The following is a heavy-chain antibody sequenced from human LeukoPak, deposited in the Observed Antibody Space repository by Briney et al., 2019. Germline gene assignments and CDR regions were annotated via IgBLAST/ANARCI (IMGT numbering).Heavy chain of an antibody. Sequence: SETLSLTCTVSGGSFSCTTYYWGWIRQPPGKGLEWIGSVYYSGSTYYNQSLKSRVTISVDTSKNQFSLKLTSVTAADTAVYYCARQYYDSSSYYPWYFNYWGQGTLVTVSS. CDR2: VYYSGST. J-gene: IGHJ4*02. CDR3: ARQYYDSSSYYPWYFNY. D-gene: IGHD3-22*01. V-gene: IGHV4-39*01. CDR1: GGSFSCTTYY.